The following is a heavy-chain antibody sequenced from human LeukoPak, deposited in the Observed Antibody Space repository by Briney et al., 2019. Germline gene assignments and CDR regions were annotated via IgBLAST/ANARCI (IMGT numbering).Heavy chain of an antibody. D-gene: IGHD6-19*01. CDR2: INSDGSIT. CDR3: ARGGIAVVDGGRRFDY. J-gene: IGHJ4*02. CDR1: GFTFSSYW. Sequence: PGGSLRLSCAASGFTFSSYWMHWVRQAPGKGLVWVSRINSDGSITSYADSVKGRFTISRDNAKNTLYLQMNSLRAEDTAVYYCARGGIAVVDGGRRFDYWGQGTLVTASA. V-gene: IGHV3-74*01.